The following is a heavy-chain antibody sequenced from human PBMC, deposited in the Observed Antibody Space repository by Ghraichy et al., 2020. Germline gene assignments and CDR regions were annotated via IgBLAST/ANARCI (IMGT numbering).Heavy chain of an antibody. V-gene: IGHV3-30*18. D-gene: IGHD3-22*01. Sequence: GGSLRLSCAASGFTFSSYGMHWVRQAPGKGLEWVAVISYDGSNKYYADSVKGRFTISRDNSKNTLYLQMNSLRAEDTAVYYCAKDLNVRYYYDSSPGYWGQGTLVTVSS. J-gene: IGHJ4*02. CDR3: AKDLNVRYYYDSSPGY. CDR2: ISYDGSNK. CDR1: GFTFSSYG.